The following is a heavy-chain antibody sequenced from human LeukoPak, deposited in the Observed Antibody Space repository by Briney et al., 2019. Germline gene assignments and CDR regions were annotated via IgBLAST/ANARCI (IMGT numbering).Heavy chain of an antibody. D-gene: IGHD5-24*01. Sequence: GGSLRLSCAASGFTLFSYAMSCVRQAPGKGLEWVSAISGSGGSTYYADSVKGRFTISIDNSKNTLYLQMNSLRAEDTAVYYCAKDGAGRWLQPLYYYYMDVWGKGTTFTVSS. CDR3: AKDGAGRWLQPLYYYYMDV. CDR1: GFTLFSYA. J-gene: IGHJ6*03. V-gene: IGHV3-23*01. CDR2: ISGSGGST.